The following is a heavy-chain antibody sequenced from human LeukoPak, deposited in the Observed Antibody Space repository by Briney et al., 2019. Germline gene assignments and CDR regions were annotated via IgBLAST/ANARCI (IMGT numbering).Heavy chain of an antibody. CDR3: ARSEMSYYNYYMDV. Sequence: PGGSLRLSCAASGFTFSSYEMNWVRQAPGKGLEWVSYISSRGSTIYYADSVKGRFTISRDNARNSLYLQMNSLRAEDTGVYYCARSEMSYYNYYMDVWGKGTTVTVSS. CDR1: GFTFSSYE. V-gene: IGHV3-48*03. CDR2: ISSRGSTI. J-gene: IGHJ6*03.